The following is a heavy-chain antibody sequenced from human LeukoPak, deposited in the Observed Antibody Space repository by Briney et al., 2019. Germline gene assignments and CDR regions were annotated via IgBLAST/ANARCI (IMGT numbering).Heavy chain of an antibody. D-gene: IGHD3-10*01. CDR2: FDPEDGEA. CDR3: ATELVRGVIGGFDY. Sequence: ASVKVSCKVSGYTLTELSMHWVRQAPGKGREWMGGFDPEDGEAINAQKFKGRVTMTEHTSTDTAYMELSSLRSEDTAVYYCATELVRGVIGGFDYWGQGTLVTVSS. V-gene: IGHV1-24*01. J-gene: IGHJ4*02. CDR1: GYTLTELS.